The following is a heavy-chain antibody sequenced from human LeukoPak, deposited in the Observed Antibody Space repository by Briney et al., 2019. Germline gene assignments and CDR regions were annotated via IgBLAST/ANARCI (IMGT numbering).Heavy chain of an antibody. Sequence: GASVKVSCKASVGTFSSYAISWVRQAPGQGLEWRGGVIPIFGTANYAQKFQGRVTITADESTSTAYMELSSLRSEDTAVYYCARTSYGSGSFENWFDPWGQGTLVTVSS. CDR2: VIPIFGTA. V-gene: IGHV1-69*13. D-gene: IGHD3-10*01. J-gene: IGHJ5*02. CDR1: VGTFSSYA. CDR3: ARTSYGSGSFENWFDP.